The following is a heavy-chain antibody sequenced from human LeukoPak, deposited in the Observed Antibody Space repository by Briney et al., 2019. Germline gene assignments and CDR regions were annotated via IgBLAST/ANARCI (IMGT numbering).Heavy chain of an antibody. CDR1: GFTFSSYG. V-gene: IGHV3-30*02. J-gene: IGHJ4*02. CDR3: AKDNYYGSGSYYNGGFLFDY. D-gene: IGHD3-10*01. Sequence: PGGSLRLSCAASGFTFSSYGMHWVRQAPGKGLEWVSFIRDDGSKKYYADSVKGRFTISRDNSKNTLSLKMHSLRIEDTAVYYCAKDNYYGSGSYYNGGFLFDYWGQGTLVTVSS. CDR2: IRDDGSKK.